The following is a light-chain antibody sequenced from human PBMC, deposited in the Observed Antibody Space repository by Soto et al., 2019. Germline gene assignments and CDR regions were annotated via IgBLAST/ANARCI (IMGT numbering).Light chain of an antibody. CDR1: QTISSW. V-gene: IGKV1-5*03. CDR2: KAS. J-gene: IGKJ1*01. CDR3: QHYNSYSEA. Sequence: DIHMTQTHSTLSGSLGARVTIPSRASQTISSWLAWYQQKPGKAPKLLIYKASTLKSGIPSRFSGSGSGTEFTLTISSLQPDDFATYYCQHYNSYSEAFGQGTKVDIK.